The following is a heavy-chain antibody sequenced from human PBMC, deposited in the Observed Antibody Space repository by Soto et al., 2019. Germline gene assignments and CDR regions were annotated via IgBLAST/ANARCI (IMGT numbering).Heavy chain of an antibody. CDR1: GDSITYSNYY. CDR2: IYYSGST. J-gene: IGHJ6*03. D-gene: IGHD3-3*01. V-gene: IGHV4-39*01. Sequence: SETLSLTCTVSGDSITYSNYYWGWIRQPPGKGLECIGTIYYSGSTYYSPSLKSRVTISVDTSKNQFSLKMRSVTAADTAVYYCARQRRITIFGVDYMDVWGKGTTVTVSS. CDR3: ARQRRITIFGVDYMDV.